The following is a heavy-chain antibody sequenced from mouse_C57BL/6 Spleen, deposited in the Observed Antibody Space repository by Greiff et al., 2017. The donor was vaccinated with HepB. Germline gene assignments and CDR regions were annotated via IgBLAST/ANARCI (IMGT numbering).Heavy chain of an antibody. V-gene: IGHV1-55*01. D-gene: IGHD2-2*01. CDR3: AGVTPMGFDY. CDR1: GYTFTSYW. J-gene: IGHJ2*01. Sequence: QVQLQQPGAELVRPGSSVKLSCKASGYTFTSYWITWVKQRPGQGLAWIGDIYPGSGSTNYNEKFKSKATRTVDTSSSTAYRELSSLTSEDSAVYYCAGVTPMGFDYWGQGTTLTVSS. CDR2: IYPGSGST.